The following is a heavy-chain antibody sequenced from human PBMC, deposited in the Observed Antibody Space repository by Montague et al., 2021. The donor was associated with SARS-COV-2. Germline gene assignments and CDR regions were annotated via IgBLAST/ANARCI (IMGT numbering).Heavy chain of an antibody. CDR2: INWNGESA. J-gene: IGHJ4*02. Sequence: SLRLSCAASGFTFDNYAMHWVRQAPGKGLEWVAVINWNGESAHYADSVXSRFTISRDNNKNSLFLQMSILRPEDSALYFCGKDMRASGWYGDLDYWGQGALVTFSS. CDR1: GFTFDNYA. CDR3: GKDMRASGWYGDLDY. V-gene: IGHV3-43D*03. D-gene: IGHD6-19*01.